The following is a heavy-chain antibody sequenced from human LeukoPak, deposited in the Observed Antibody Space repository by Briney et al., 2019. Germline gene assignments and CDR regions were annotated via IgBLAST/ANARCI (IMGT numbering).Heavy chain of an antibody. V-gene: IGHV4-4*02. CDR3: TRESGAFSPFGF. Sequence: PSGTLSLTCAVSSGSIMTTNWWSWVRQPPGKGLEWIGEVDLKGATNYNSSLESRVSMSIDTSNNQMSLKLTSVTAADTAFYYCTRESGAFSPFGFWGQGTLVTVSS. J-gene: IGHJ4*02. D-gene: IGHD1-26*01. CDR1: SGSIMTTNW. CDR2: VDLKGAT.